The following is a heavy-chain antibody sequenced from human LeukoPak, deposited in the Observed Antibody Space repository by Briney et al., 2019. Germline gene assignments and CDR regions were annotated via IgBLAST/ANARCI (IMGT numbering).Heavy chain of an antibody. J-gene: IGHJ4*02. CDR1: GGSFSGYY. CDR2: INHSGST. Sequence: SETLSLTCAVYGGSFSGYYWSWIRQPPGKGLEWIGEINHSGSTNYNPSLKSRVTISVDTSKNQFSLKLSSVTAADTAVYYCAARLQSGFFRYWGQGTLVTVSS. V-gene: IGHV4-34*01. D-gene: IGHD5-12*01. CDR3: AARLQSGFFRY.